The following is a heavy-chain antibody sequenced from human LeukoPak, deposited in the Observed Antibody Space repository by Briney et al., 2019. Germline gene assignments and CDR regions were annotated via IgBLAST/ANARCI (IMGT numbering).Heavy chain of an antibody. D-gene: IGHD2-2*01. CDR1: GYTFTSYD. J-gene: IGHJ4*02. CDR2: MNPNSGNT. Sequence: ASVKVSCKASGYTFTSYDINWVRQATGQGLEWMGWMNPNSGNTGYAQKFQGRVTITRNTSISTAYMELSSLRSEDTAVYYCASVDCSGTSVYYYGVFDYWGQGTLVTVSS. V-gene: IGHV1-8*03. CDR3: ASVDCSGTSVYYYGVFDY.